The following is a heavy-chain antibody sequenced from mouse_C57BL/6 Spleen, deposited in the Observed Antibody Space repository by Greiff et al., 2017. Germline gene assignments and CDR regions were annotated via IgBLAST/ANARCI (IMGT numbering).Heavy chain of an antibody. CDR3: ARYDYDVGAMDY. CDR1: GYTFTSYW. D-gene: IGHD2-4*01. CDR2: IDPSDSYT. J-gene: IGHJ4*01. V-gene: IGHV1-50*01. Sequence: QVQLQQSGAELVKPGASVKLSCKASGYTFTSYWMQWVKQRPGQGLEWIGEIDPSDSYTNYNQKFKGKATLTVDTSSSTAYMQLSSLTSEDSAVYYCARYDYDVGAMDYWGQGTSVTVSS.